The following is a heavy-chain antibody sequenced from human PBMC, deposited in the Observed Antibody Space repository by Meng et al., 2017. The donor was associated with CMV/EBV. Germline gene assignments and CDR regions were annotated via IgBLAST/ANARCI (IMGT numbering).Heavy chain of an antibody. Sequence: GESLKISCAASGFTFSDYYMSWLRQAPGKGLEWVSYISSSGSTIYYADSVKGRFTISRDNAKNSLNLQMNSLRAEDTAVYYCARDPGGHFDYWGQGTLVTVSS. CDR1: GFTFSDYY. CDR2: ISSSGSTI. D-gene: IGHD3-16*01. CDR3: ARDPGGHFDY. V-gene: IGHV3-11*01. J-gene: IGHJ4*02.